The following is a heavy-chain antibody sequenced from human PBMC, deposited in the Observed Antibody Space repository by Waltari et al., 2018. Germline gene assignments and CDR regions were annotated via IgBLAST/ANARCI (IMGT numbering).Heavy chain of an antibody. CDR2: IWSDGSNT. D-gene: IGHD1-26*01. CDR1: GFTFSDYG. J-gene: IGHJ4*02. Sequence: QVQLVESGGGVVQPGKSLRLSCAASGFTFSDYGMHWGRQAPGKRLEWVAVIWSDGSNTYYADSVKGRFTISRDNSRNTLYLQMNSLRPEDTAVYYCARGLLVGATTDYFDSWAREPWSPSPQ. CDR3: ARGLLVGATTDYFDS. V-gene: IGHV3-33*01.